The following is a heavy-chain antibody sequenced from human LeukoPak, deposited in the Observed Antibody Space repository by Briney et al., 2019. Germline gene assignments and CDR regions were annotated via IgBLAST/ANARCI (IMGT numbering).Heavy chain of an antibody. CDR2: INHSGSS. V-gene: IGHV4-34*01. CDR1: GGSFSGYY. Sequence: SETLSLTCAVYGGSFSGYYWSWIRQPPGKGLEWIGEINHSGSSNYNPSLKSRVTISVDTSKNQFSLKLSSVTAADTAVYYCARGLIDGQNSHSLDYWGQGTPVTVSS. D-gene: IGHD5-24*01. J-gene: IGHJ4*02. CDR3: ARGLIDGQNSHSLDY.